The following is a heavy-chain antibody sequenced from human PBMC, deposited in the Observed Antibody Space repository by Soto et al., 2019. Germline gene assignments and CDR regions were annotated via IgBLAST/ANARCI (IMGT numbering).Heavy chain of an antibody. V-gene: IGHV3-30*18. CDR1: GFTFSSYG. D-gene: IGHD1-26*01. J-gene: IGHJ4*02. CDR2: ISYDGSNK. CDR3: AKDALNSGSYYPLDY. Sequence: QVQLVESGGGVVQPGRSLRLSCAASGFTFSSYGMHWVRQAPGKGLEWVAVISYDGSNKYYADSVKGRFTISRDNSKNTLYLQMNSLRAEDTAVYYCAKDALNSGSYYPLDYWGQGTLVTVSS.